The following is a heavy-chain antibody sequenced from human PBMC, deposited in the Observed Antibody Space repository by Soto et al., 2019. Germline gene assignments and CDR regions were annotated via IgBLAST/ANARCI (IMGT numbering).Heavy chain of an antibody. CDR3: AKSVWMVYTETTGFDY. CDR2: ISGSGDIT. Sequence: GGSLRLSCAASKFLFHNYAMVWVRQAPGKGLEWVSAISGSGDITHYADSVKGRFSISRDNSKNMVYLQMNSLRADDTAVYYCAKSVWMVYTETTGFDYWGPGTQVTVSS. J-gene: IGHJ4*02. V-gene: IGHV3-23*01. D-gene: IGHD2-8*01. CDR1: KFLFHNYA.